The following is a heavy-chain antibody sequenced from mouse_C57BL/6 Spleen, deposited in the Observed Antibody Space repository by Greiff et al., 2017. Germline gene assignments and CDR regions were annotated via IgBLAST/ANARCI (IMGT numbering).Heavy chain of an antibody. J-gene: IGHJ4*01. D-gene: IGHD3-1*01. V-gene: IGHV5-6*01. CDR3: ARLGAYAAELHAMDY. CDR1: GFTFSSYG. CDR2: ISSGGSYT. Sequence: VQLKESGGDLVKPGGSLKLSCAASGFTFSSYGMSWVRQTPDKRLEWVATISSGGSYTYYPDSVKGRFTISRDNARNTLYLLMSSLKSEDTAMYYCARLGAYAAELHAMDYWGHIPSVTSAS.